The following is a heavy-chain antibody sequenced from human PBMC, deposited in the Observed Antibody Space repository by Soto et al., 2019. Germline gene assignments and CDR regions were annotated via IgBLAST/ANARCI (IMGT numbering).Heavy chain of an antibody. Sequence: PSETLSLTCTVCGCSISSYYWSWIRQPPGKGLEWIGYIYYRGSTNYNPSLKSRVTISLDTPKNQFSLKLSSVTAADTAVYYCARHPGYYDILTGYTTYYFDYWGQGILVTVSS. D-gene: IGHD3-9*01. CDR3: ARHPGYYDILTGYTTYYFDY. CDR2: IYYRGST. CDR1: GCSISSYY. J-gene: IGHJ4*02. V-gene: IGHV4-59*08.